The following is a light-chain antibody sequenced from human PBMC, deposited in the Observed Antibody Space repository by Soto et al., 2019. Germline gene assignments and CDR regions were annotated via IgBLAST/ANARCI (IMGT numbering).Light chain of an antibody. J-gene: IGKJ3*01. V-gene: IGKV1-27*01. CDR2: AAS. CDR1: QGISNY. CDR3: QQYNSAQFT. Sequence: DIQMTQSPSSLSASVGDRVTITCRASQGISNYLAWYQQKPGKVPKLLIYAASTLHSGVPYRFSGSGSGTDFTLTISSLQPEDVETYYCQQYNSAQFTFGPGTKVDIK.